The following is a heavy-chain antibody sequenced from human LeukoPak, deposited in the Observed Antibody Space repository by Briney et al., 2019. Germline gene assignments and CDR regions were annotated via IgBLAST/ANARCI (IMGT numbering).Heavy chain of an antibody. CDR2: INHSGST. J-gene: IGHJ5*02. CDR3: ARGRRHIVVVVAATHNWFDP. Sequence: SETLSLTCAVYGGSFSGYYWSWIRQPPGKGLEWIGEINHSGSTNYNPSLKSRVTLSVDTSKNQFSLKLSSVTAADTAVYYCARGRRHIVVVVAATHNWFDPWGQGTLVTVSS. CDR1: GGSFSGYY. D-gene: IGHD2-15*01. V-gene: IGHV4-34*01.